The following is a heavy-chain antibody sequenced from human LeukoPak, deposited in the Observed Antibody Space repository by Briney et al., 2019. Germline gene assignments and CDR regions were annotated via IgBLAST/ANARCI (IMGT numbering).Heavy chain of an antibody. J-gene: IGHJ2*01. CDR2: IYYSGST. CDR3: AGRDLLYWYFDL. V-gene: IGHV4-59*08. Sequence: SETLSLTCTVSGGSISSYCWSWIRQPPGKGLEWIGYIYYSGSTNYNPSLKSRVTISVDTSKNQFSLKLSSVTAADTAVYYCAGRDLLYWYFDLWGRGTLVTVSS. D-gene: IGHD2-21*01. CDR1: GGSISSYC.